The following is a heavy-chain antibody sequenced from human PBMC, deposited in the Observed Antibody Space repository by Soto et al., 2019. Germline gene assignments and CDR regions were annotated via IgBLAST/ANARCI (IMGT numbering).Heavy chain of an antibody. D-gene: IGHD3-22*01. Sequence: PSETLSLTCTVSGGSISSYYWSWIRQPPGKGLEWIGYIYYSGSTNYSPSLKSRVTISVDTSKNQFSLKLSSVTAADTAVYYCAGGSDWYYYDSSGYSWFDPWGQGTLVTVSS. CDR3: AGGSDWYYYDSSGYSWFDP. J-gene: IGHJ5*02. V-gene: IGHV4-59*01. CDR1: GGSISSYY. CDR2: IYYSGST.